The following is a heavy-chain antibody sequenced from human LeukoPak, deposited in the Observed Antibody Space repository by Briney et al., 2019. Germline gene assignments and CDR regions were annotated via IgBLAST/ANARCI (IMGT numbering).Heavy chain of an antibody. CDR2: ISGSGSGT. CDR1: GFTFSNYA. CDR3: AKDCFGDGYNFCY. Sequence: GGSLRLSCAASGFTFSNYAMSWVRQAPGKGLEWASTISGSGSGTYFADSVKGRFTISRDNSKNTLYLQMNNLRAEDTAVYYCAKDCFGDGYNFCYWGQGTLVTVSS. J-gene: IGHJ4*02. D-gene: IGHD5-24*01. V-gene: IGHV3-23*01.